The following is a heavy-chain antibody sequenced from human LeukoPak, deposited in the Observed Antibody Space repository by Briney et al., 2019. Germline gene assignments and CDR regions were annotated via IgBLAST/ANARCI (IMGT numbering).Heavy chain of an antibody. CDR2: IYYSGST. CDR3: ARRYSSSWYFDY. D-gene: IGHD6-13*01. Sequence: GSLRLSCAASGFTFSSYAMSWIRQPPGKGLEWIGYIYYSGSTNYNPSLKSRVTMSVDTSKSQFSLNLSSVTAADTAVYYCARRYSSSWYFDYWGQGTLVTVSS. V-gene: IGHV4-59*08. CDR1: GFTFSSYA. J-gene: IGHJ4*02.